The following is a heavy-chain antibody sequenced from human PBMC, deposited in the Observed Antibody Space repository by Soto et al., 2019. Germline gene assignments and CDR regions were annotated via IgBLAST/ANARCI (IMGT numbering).Heavy chain of an antibody. D-gene: IGHD2-2*01. Sequence: QVQLMQSGAEGTKPGASVKVSCKASGGPFNTFGISWVRQAPGQGLEWMGGIIPKYGTTNYARRFQGSVTITADESTTTAYMELSSLRHDDTAIYYCARTRQRRPVFYVDYWGQGTPISVTS. CDR3: ARTRQRRPVFYVDY. V-gene: IGHV1-69*01. J-gene: IGHJ4*02. CDR2: IIPKYGTT. CDR1: GGPFNTFG.